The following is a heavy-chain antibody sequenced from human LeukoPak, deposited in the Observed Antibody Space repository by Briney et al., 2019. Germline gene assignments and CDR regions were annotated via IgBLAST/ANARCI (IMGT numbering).Heavy chain of an antibody. J-gene: IGHJ5*02. V-gene: IGHV1-18*01. CDR2: ISAYNGNT. CDR1: GYTFTSYG. Sequence: ASVKVSCKASGYTFTSYGISWVRQAPGQGLEWMGWISAYNGNTNYVQKLQGRVTMTTDTSTSTAYMELRSLRSDDTAVYYCARDEYCSGGSCYVPWFDPWGQGTLVTVSS. D-gene: IGHD2-15*01. CDR3: ARDEYCSGGSCYVPWFDP.